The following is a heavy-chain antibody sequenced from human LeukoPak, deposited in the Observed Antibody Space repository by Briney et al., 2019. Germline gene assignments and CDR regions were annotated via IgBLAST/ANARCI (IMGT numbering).Heavy chain of an antibody. CDR2: ISGSGGST. D-gene: IGHD6-19*01. J-gene: IGHJ4*02. V-gene: IGHV3-23*01. Sequence: GGSLRLSCAASGFTFSSYAMSWVRQAPGKGLEWVSAISGSGGSTYYADSVKGRFTISRDNSKNTLYLQMNSLRAEDTAVYYCAKDPPSPFIAVAGTRENYWGQGTLVTVSS. CDR3: AKDPPSPFIAVAGTRENY. CDR1: GFTFSSYA.